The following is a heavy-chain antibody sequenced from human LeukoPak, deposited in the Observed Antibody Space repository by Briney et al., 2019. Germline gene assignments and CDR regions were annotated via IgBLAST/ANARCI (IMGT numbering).Heavy chain of an antibody. CDR1: GYTFTGYY. Sequence: ASVKVSCKASGYTFTGYYMHWVRQAPRQGLEWMGWISPNSGGTNYAQKFQGRVTMTRDTSISTAYMELSRLRSDDTAVYYCARVVSKQLSIHTPIDYWGQGTLVTVSS. CDR3: ARVVSKQLSIHTPIDY. D-gene: IGHD6-6*01. V-gene: IGHV1-2*02. J-gene: IGHJ4*02. CDR2: ISPNSGGT.